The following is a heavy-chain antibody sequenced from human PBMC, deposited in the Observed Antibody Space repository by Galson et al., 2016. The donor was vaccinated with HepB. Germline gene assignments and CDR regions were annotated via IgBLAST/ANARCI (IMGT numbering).Heavy chain of an antibody. Sequence: CAISGDSVSSNSAGWNWIRQSPSRGLEWLGRKFYRSNWQNDYAESVKSRITINPDTSRNQFSLQLNSVTPEDTAVYYCARSYLLGRGFGWWGQGTLVTVSS. J-gene: IGHJ4*02. D-gene: IGHD7-27*01. CDR2: KFYRSNWQN. CDR1: GDSVSSNSAG. CDR3: ARSYLLGRGFGW. V-gene: IGHV6-1*01.